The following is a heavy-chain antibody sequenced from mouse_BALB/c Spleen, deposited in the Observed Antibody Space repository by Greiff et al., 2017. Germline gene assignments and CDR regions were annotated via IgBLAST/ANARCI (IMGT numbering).Heavy chain of an antibody. D-gene: IGHD3-1*01. J-gene: IGHJ2*01. CDR1: GFTFSSYG. V-gene: IGHV5-6*01. Sequence: EVQGVESGGDLVKPGGSLKLSCAASGFTFSSYGMSWVRQTPDKRLEWVATISSGGSYTYYPDSVKGRFTISRDNAKNTLYLQMSSLKSEDTAMYYCARAHSSGYFDYWGQGTTLTVSS. CDR2: ISSGGSYT. CDR3: ARAHSSGYFDY.